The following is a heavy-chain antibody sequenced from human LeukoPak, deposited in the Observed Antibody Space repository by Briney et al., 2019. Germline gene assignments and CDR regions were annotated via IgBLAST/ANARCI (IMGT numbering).Heavy chain of an antibody. Sequence: GGSLRLSCAASGFTFSSYAMSWVRQAPGKGLEWVSAISGSGGSTYYADSVKGRFTISRDNSKNTLYLQMNSLRAEDTAVYYCAKDRGIGYCDSSGYSFDYWGQGTLVTVSS. CDR3: AKDRGIGYCDSSGYSFDY. J-gene: IGHJ4*02. V-gene: IGHV3-23*01. D-gene: IGHD3-22*01. CDR1: GFTFSSYA. CDR2: ISGSGGST.